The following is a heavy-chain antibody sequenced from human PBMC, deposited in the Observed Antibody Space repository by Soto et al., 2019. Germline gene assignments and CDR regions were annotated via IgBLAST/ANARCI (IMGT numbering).Heavy chain of an antibody. J-gene: IGHJ6*03. Sequence: WTWIRQIPGKGLEWIGEINDSGNINYNPSPKSRVTILLDTPKKQVSLRQSSVTAADAAVYYCARGLILWFGELSRRGGYYYYMDVWGKGTTVTVSS. D-gene: IGHD3-10*01. CDR2: INDSGNI. CDR3: ARGLILWFGELSRRGGYYYYMDV. V-gene: IGHV4-34*01.